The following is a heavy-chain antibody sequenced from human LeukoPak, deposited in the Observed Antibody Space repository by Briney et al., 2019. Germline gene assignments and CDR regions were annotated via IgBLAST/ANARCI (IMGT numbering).Heavy chain of an antibody. CDR1: GFTFSSYS. Sequence: GGSLRLSCAASGFTFSSYSMNWVRQAPGKGLEWVSSISSSSSYIYYADSVKGRLTISRDNAKNSLYLQMNSLRAEDTAVYYCARGGGYCSSTSCYGYDYWGQGTLVTVSS. CDR2: ISSSSSYI. CDR3: ARGGGYCSSTSCYGYDY. D-gene: IGHD2-2*01. J-gene: IGHJ4*02. V-gene: IGHV3-21*01.